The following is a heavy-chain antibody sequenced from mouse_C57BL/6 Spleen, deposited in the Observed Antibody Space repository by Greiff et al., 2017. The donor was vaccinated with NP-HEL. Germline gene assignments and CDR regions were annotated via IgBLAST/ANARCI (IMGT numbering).Heavy chain of an antibody. CDR2: IHPNSGST. Sequence: QVQLQQPGAELVKPGASVTLSCKASGYTFTSYWMHWVKQRPGQGLEWIGMIHPNSGSTNYNEKFKSKATLTVDKYSSTASMQLSSLTSEDSAFDYCARGGWLGDYYAMDYWGQGTSVTVSS. V-gene: IGHV1-64*01. D-gene: IGHD2-3*01. J-gene: IGHJ4*01. CDR3: ARGGWLGDYYAMDY. CDR1: GYTFTSYW.